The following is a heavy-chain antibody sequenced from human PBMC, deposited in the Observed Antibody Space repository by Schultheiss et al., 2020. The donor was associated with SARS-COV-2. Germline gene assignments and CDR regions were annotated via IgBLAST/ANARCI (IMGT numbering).Heavy chain of an antibody. CDR2: ISSSGSTI. Sequence: GGSLRLSCAASGFTFSSYAMSWVRQAPGKGLEWVSYISSSGSTIYYADSVKGRFTISRDNAKTTLYLQMNSLRVEDTAVYYCARAGTYCTNGVCLDYWGQGTLVTVSS. J-gene: IGHJ4*02. CDR3: ARAGTYCTNGVCLDY. V-gene: IGHV3-48*01. D-gene: IGHD2-8*01. CDR1: GFTFSSYA.